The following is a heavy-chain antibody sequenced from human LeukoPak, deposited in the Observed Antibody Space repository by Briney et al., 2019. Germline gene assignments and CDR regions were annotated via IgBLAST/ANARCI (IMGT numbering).Heavy chain of an antibody. Sequence: SVKVSCKASGGTFSSYAISWVRQAPGQGLEWMGGIIPIFGTANYAQKFQGRVTITADESTSTAYMELSSLRSEDTAVYYCASGAVAGPTFLLDYWGQGTLVTVSS. CDR3: ASGAVAGPTFLLDY. CDR2: IIPIFGTA. CDR1: GGTFSSYA. J-gene: IGHJ4*02. V-gene: IGHV1-69*13. D-gene: IGHD6-19*01.